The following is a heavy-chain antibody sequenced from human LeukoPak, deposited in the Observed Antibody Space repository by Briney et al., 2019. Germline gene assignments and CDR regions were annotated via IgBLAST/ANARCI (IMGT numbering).Heavy chain of an antibody. CDR3: AKVRGGGGALVHITTTPFDY. Sequence: GGSLRLSCAASGFTFSTYAMSWVRQAPGKGLEWVSCITGSGGSTYYADSVKGRFTISRDNSKNTLYMQMNSLRAEDTAVYYCAKVRGGGGALVHITTTPFDYWGQGTLVTVSS. D-gene: IGHD3-22*01. CDR1: GFTFSTYA. V-gene: IGHV3-23*01. CDR2: ITGSGGST. J-gene: IGHJ4*02.